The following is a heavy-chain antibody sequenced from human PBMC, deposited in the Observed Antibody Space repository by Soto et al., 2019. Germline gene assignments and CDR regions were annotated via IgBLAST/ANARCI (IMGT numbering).Heavy chain of an antibody. CDR3: AKSLYYYDSSPLDH. Sequence: PGGSLRLSCAAAGFDFEDYAMHWVRQVPGKGLEWVSLTNSDGTDSYYMDSVKGRFTISRDNAKSTLYLQMDRLRPEDTALYFCAKSLYYYDSSPLDHWGKGTLVTV. CDR1: GFDFEDYA. J-gene: IGHJ4*02. CDR2: TNSDGTDS. V-gene: IGHV3-43D*04. D-gene: IGHD3-22*01.